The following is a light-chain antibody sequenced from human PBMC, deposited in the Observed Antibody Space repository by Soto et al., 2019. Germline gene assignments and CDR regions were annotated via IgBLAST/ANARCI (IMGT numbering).Light chain of an antibody. CDR2: AAS. V-gene: IGKV1-39*01. CDR1: QSIRSD. CDR3: QQSYSTPYT. Sequence: DIQMTQSPSSLSASVGDRVTITCRARQSIRSDLNWYQQKPGKAPKLLIYAASSLQSGVPSRFSGSGSGTDFTLTISSLQPEDFATYYCQQSYSTPYTFGQGTKLEIK. J-gene: IGKJ2*01.